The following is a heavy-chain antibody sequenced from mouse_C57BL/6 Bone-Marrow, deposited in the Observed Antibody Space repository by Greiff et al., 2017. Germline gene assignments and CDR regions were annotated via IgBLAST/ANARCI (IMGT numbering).Heavy chain of an antibody. CDR2: ISSGGSYT. CDR3: ARRHYYADYFDY. D-gene: IGHD1-2*01. J-gene: IGHJ2*01. Sequence: EVQRVESGGDLVKPGGSLKLSCAASGFTFSSYGMSWVRQTPDKRLEWVATISSGGSYTYYPDSVKGRVTISRDNAKNTLYLQMSSLKSEDTAMYYCARRHYYADYFDYWGQGTTLTVSS. V-gene: IGHV5-6*01. CDR1: GFTFSSYG.